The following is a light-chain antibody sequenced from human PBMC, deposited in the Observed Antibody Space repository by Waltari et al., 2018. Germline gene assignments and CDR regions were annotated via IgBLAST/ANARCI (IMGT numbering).Light chain of an antibody. Sequence: SSELTQPPSVSVSPGQTASITCSGDILGSKYASWYQHKPGQSPLLVIYQDINRPSGIPERFSCSKSGNTATLTISGTQAMDDADYYCQALGSNRWVFGGGTKLTVL. CDR3: QALGSNRWV. V-gene: IGLV3-1*01. CDR2: QDI. CDR1: ILGSKY. J-gene: IGLJ3*02.